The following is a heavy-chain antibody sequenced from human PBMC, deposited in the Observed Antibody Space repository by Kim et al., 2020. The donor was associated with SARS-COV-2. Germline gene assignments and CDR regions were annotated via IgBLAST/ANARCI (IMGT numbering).Heavy chain of an antibody. D-gene: IGHD6-13*01. CDR1: GFTFSSYA. CDR2: ISGSGGST. J-gene: IGHJ4*02. CDR3: AKDLGRFSRTGSCFDY. Sequence: GGSLRLSCAASGFTFSSYAMSWVRQAPGKGLEWVSAISGSGGSTYYADSVKGRFTISRDNSKNTLYLQMNSLRAEDTAVYYCAKDLGRFSRTGSCFDYWGQGTLVTVSS. V-gene: IGHV3-23*01.